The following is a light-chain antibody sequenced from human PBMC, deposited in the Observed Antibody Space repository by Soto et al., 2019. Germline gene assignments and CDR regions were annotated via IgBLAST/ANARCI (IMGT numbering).Light chain of an antibody. CDR1: QSISGW. CDR3: QQYNTYLWT. CDR2: KAS. J-gene: IGKJ1*01. Sequence: DIQMTQSPSTLSASVGDRVTITCRASQSISGWLAWYQQKPGKAPKLLIYKASTLESGVSSRFSGSGSGTEFTLTISSLQPDDFATYYCQQYNTYLWTFGQGTKVDIK. V-gene: IGKV1-5*03.